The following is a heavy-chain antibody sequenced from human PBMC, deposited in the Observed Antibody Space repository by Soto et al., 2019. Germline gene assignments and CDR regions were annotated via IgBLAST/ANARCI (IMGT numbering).Heavy chain of an antibody. J-gene: IGHJ4*02. CDR3: ARERQWEPLLY. D-gene: IGHD1-26*01. V-gene: IGHV1-18*01. CDR2: ASAYNRNT. Sequence: QVRLVQSGAEVKRPGASVRVSCKASGYTFTNYGITWVRQVPGQGLAGMGWASAYNRNTNYAQKFEDRVIMTTDTSTGTAHMELRSRRYDDTALYFFARERQWEPLLYWGQGTLVTVSS. CDR1: GYTFTNYG.